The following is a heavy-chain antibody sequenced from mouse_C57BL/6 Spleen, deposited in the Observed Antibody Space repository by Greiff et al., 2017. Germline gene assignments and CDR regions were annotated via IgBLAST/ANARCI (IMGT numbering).Heavy chain of an antibody. V-gene: IGHV5-17*01. Sequence: EVMLVESGGGLVKPGGSLKLSCAASGFTFSDYGMHWVRQAPEKGLEWVAYISSGSSTIYYADTVKGLFTVSRDNAKNTLFLQMTSLRSEDTAMYYCARTDYYGSSYPSFDYWGQGTTLTVSS. D-gene: IGHD1-1*01. J-gene: IGHJ2*01. CDR1: GFTFSDYG. CDR3: ARTDYYGSSYPSFDY. CDR2: ISSGSSTI.